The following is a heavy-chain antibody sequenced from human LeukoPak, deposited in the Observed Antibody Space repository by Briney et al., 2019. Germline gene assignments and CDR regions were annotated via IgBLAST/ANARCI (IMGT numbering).Heavy chain of an antibody. V-gene: IGHV4-39*07. D-gene: IGHD6-19*01. J-gene: IGHJ4*02. Sequence: SETLSLTCTVSGDSISSRSYYWGWIRQPPGKGLEWIGSIYYSGSTYYNPSLKSRVTISVNTSKNQFSLKRSSVTAADTAVYYCARGGIAVAGTGFDYWGQGTLVTVSS. CDR1: GDSISSRSYY. CDR3: ARGGIAVAGTGFDY. CDR2: IYYSGST.